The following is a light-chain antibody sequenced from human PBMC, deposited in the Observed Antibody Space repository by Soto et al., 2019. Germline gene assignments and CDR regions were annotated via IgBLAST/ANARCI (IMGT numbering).Light chain of an antibody. CDR2: EGG. CDR3: CSFALRSTLI. Sequence: QSVLTQPASVSGSPGQSITISCTGTSSDVGNYNLVSWYQQHPGKAPKLMIYEGGKRPSGVSNRFSGSKSGNTASLTISGLQAEDEADYYCCSFALRSTLIFGGGTQLTVL. J-gene: IGLJ2*01. V-gene: IGLV2-23*01. CDR1: SSDVGNYNL.